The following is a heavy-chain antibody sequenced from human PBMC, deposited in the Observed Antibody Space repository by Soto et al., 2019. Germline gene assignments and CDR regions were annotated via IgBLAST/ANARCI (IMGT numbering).Heavy chain of an antibody. V-gene: IGHV3-30*03. D-gene: IGHD6-19*01. CDR2: ISSDGSDK. CDR1: GFSFSNCG. CDR3: ARPIYSSTTPAQY. J-gene: IGHJ4*02. Sequence: GGSLILSCAASGFSFSNCGMHWGRQAPGKGLEWVAAISSDGSDKYYSQSVKGRFTISRDNSKNTLFLQMNSLRVEDTAVYYCARPIYSSTTPAQYWGQGTLVTVSS.